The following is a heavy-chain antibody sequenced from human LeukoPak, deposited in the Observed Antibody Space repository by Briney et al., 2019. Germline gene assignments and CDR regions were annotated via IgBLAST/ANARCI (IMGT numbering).Heavy chain of an antibody. CDR2: INPDSGDT. CDR3: AREGSTSSRFLPLDS. CDR1: GYTFTGYY. V-gene: IGHV1-2*02. J-gene: IGHJ4*02. D-gene: IGHD2-2*01. Sequence: ASVKVSCKASGYTFTGYYLHWVRQAPGQGLEWMGWINPDSGDTNYLQKFQGRVTMTRDTSISTAYMELTRLRSDDTAVYFCAREGSTSSRFLPLDSWGQGTLVTVSS.